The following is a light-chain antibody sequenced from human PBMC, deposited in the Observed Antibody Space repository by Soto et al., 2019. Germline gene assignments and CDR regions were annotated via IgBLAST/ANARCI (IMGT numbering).Light chain of an antibody. CDR2: GNT. Sequence: QLVLTQPPSVSGAPGQRVTISCTGSSSNIGAGFDVHWYQHLPGTAPKLLIYGNTNRPSGVPDRFSGSKSGTSASLAITGLQSEDEADYFCHSFDNRLRGVVFGGGTKVTVL. CDR3: HSFDNRLRGVV. V-gene: IGLV1-40*01. J-gene: IGLJ2*01. CDR1: SSNIGAGFD.